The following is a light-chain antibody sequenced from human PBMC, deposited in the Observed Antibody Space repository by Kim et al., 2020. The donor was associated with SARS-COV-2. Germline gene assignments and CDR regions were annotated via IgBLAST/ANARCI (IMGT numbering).Light chain of an antibody. Sequence: ASVKLTCTLSSGNSSYAIAWHQQQPEKGPRYLMKLNSDGSHSKGDGIPDRFSGSSSGAERYLTSSSLQSEDEADYYCQTWGTGIRVFGGGTQLTVL. V-gene: IGLV4-69*01. CDR1: SGNSSYA. CDR3: QTWGTGIRV. J-gene: IGLJ3*02. CDR2: LNSDGSH.